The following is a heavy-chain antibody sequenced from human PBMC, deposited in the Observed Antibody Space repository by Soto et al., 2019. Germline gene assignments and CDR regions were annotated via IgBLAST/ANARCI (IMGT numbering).Heavy chain of an antibody. D-gene: IGHD2-15*01. J-gene: IGHJ1*01. CDR1: GGSISSSSYY. V-gene: IGHV4-39*07. CDR2: IYYSGST. Sequence: SETLSLTCTVSGGSISSSSYYWGWIRQPPGKGLEWIGSIYYSGSTYYNPSLKSRVTISVDTSKNQFSLKLSSVTAADTAVYYCASNCSGGSCYFRPGWFKQWGQGTLVTV. CDR3: ASNCSGGSCYFRPGWFKQ.